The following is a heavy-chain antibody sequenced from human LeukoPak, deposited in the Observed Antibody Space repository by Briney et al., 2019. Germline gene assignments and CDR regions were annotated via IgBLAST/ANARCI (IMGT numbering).Heavy chain of an antibody. D-gene: IGHD3-9*01. CDR3: AKGDYDILTGYYWYFDY. V-gene: IGHV3-30-3*01. CDR2: ISYDGSNK. J-gene: IGHJ4*02. CDR1: GFTFSSYA. Sequence: GGSLRLSCAASGFTFSSYAMHWVRQAPGKGLEWVAVISYDGSNKYYADSVKGRFTISRDNSKNTLYLQMNSLRAEDTAVYYCAKGDYDILTGYYWYFDYWGQRTLVTVSS.